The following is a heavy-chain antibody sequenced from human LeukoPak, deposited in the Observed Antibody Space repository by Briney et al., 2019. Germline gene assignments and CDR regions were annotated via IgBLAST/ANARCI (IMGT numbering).Heavy chain of an antibody. CDR3: ASSSGWYSYFQH. V-gene: IGHV3-7*03. CDR2: IKHDGSEK. Sequence: GGSLRLSCAASGFTFSRHWMTWVRQAPGKGLEWVANIKHDGSEKNYVDSVKGRFTISRDNSKNTLYLQMNSLRADDTAVYYCASSSGWYSYFQHWGQGTLVTVSS. D-gene: IGHD6-19*01. CDR1: GFTFSRHW. J-gene: IGHJ1*01.